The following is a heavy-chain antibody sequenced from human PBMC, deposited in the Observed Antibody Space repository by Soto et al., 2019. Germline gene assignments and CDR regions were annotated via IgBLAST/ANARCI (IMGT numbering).Heavy chain of an antibody. V-gene: IGHV3-53*01. CDR3: ARGGSLYYYYGLDV. CDR2: IDSGGDT. CDR1: GFTISNNY. Sequence: EVQLVESGGGLIQPGGSLRLSCAASGFTISNNYMTWIRQAPGKGLEWVSLIDSGGDTYYADSVKGRFTLSRDSSKNTLYLQMNSLRAEDTAVYSCARGGSLYYYYGLDVWGQGTTVSVSS. D-gene: IGHD3-16*01. J-gene: IGHJ6*02.